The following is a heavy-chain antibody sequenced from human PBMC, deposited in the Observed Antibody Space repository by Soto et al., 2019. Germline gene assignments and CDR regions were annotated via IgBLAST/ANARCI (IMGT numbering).Heavy chain of an antibody. J-gene: IGHJ3*02. CDR1: GDSVSSNSAA. V-gene: IGHV6-1*01. Sequence: QSQTLSLTCAISGDSVSSNSAAWNWIRQSPSRGLEWLGRTHYRSKWYNDYAVSVKSRITINPDTSKNQFSLQLNSVTPEDTAVYYCARGLRPLGTPFDAFDIWGQGTMVTVSS. D-gene: IGHD7-27*01. CDR2: THYRSKWYN. CDR3: ARGLRPLGTPFDAFDI.